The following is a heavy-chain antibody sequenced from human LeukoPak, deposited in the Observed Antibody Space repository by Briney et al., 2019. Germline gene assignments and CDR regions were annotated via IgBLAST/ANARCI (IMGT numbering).Heavy chain of an antibody. CDR1: GFTFSSYS. Sequence: KPGGSLRLSCAASGFTFSSYSMNWVRQAPGKGLEWVSSISSSSSYIYYADSVRGRFTISRDNAKNLLYLQMNSLRVEDTAIYYCSRDPRRVDYWGQGTLVTVSS. CDR3: SRDPRRVDY. CDR2: ISSSSSYI. V-gene: IGHV3-21*04. J-gene: IGHJ4*02.